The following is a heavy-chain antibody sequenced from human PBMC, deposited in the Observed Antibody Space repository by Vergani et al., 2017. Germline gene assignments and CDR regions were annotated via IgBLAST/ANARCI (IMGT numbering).Heavy chain of an antibody. D-gene: IGHD4-17*01. CDR1: GFTFSSHW. V-gene: IGHV3-74*02. Sequence: EVQLLQSEGAVVQPGGSLRLSCVASGFTFSSHWMHWVRHPPGKGLVWVSRISGDGDMTKYADSVQGRFTISRDNTKNTLFLQMNSLRADDTAVYYCITGTTEPYWGQGTLVTVSS. CDR2: ISGDGDMT. J-gene: IGHJ4*02. CDR3: ITGTTEPY.